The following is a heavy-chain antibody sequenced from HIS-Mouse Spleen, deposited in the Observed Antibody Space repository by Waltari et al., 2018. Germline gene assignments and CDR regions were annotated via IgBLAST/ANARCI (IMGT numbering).Heavy chain of an antibody. D-gene: IGHD6-13*01. CDR2: ISYDGSNK. Sequence: QVQLVESGGGVVQPGGSLRLPCPASAFTFGRYAMHWVRQAPGKGLEWVAVISYDGSNKYYADSVKGRFTISRDNSKNTLYLQMNSLRAEDTAVYYCAREGSFYYFDYWGQGTLVTVSS. V-gene: IGHV3-30-3*01. CDR1: AFTFGRYA. CDR3: AREGSFYYFDY. J-gene: IGHJ4*02.